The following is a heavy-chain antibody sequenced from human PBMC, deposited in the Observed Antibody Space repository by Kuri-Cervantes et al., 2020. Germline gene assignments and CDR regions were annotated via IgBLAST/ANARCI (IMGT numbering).Heavy chain of an antibody. Sequence: SVKVSCKASGYTFTSYGIGWVRQAPGQGLEWMGGIIPIFGTANYAQKFQGRVTITTDESTSTAYMELSSLRSEDTAVYYCARVGYTTAFLDYYYYMDVWGKGTTVTDSS. CDR2: IIPIFGTA. J-gene: IGHJ6*03. D-gene: IGHD5-18*01. CDR1: GYTFTSYG. CDR3: ARVGYTTAFLDYYYYMDV. V-gene: IGHV1-69*05.